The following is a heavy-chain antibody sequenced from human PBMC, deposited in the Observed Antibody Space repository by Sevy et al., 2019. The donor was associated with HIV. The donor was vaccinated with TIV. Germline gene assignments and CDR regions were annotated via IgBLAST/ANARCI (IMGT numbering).Heavy chain of an antibody. CDR1: GFTFSNYW. CDR3: ARDCNSASCVWGLDV. D-gene: IGHD2-2*01. CDR2: IKRDGSEK. J-gene: IGHJ6*02. Sequence: GGSLRLSCAASGFTFSNYWVTWVRQAPGKGLEWVANIKRDGSEKYYVASVKGRFTISRDNAKNSLYMQMNSLRAEDTAVYYCARDCNSASCVWGLDVWGQGTTVTVSS. V-gene: IGHV3-7*03.